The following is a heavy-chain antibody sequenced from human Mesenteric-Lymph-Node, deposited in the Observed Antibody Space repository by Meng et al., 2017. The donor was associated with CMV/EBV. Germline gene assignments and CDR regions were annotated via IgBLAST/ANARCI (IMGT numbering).Heavy chain of an antibody. Sequence: GSLRLSCAVYGGSFSGYYWSWIRQPPGKGLEWIGEINHSGSTNYNPSLKSRVTISVDTSKNQFSLKLSSVTAADTAVYYCARVSPMASSIAARPAWGGYYYYAMDVWGQGTTVTVSS. CDR3: ARVSPMASSIAARPAWGGYYYYAMDV. D-gene: IGHD6-6*01. CDR1: GGSFSGYY. CDR2: INHSGST. V-gene: IGHV4-34*01. J-gene: IGHJ6*02.